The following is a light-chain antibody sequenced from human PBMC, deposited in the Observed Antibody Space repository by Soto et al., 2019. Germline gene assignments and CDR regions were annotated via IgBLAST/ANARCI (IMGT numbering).Light chain of an antibody. J-gene: IGLJ3*02. CDR3: GSWDSSLSAGV. Sequence: QSVLTQPPSVSAAPGQKVTISCSGSSSNIGNNYVSWYQQLPGTAPKLLLYENNKHPPAIPDRFSGSQSGTSATLGITGLQTGDEADYYCGSWDSSLSAGVFGGGTKVTVL. CDR1: SSNIGNNY. V-gene: IGLV1-51*02. CDR2: ENN.